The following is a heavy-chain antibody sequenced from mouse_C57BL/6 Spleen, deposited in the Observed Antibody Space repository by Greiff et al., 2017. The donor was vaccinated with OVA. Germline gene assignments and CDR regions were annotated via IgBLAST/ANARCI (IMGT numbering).Heavy chain of an antibody. Sequence: EVQLQQSGPELVKPGASVKISCKASGYTFTDYYMNWVKQSHGKSLEWIGDINPNNGGTSYNQKFKGKATLTVDKSSSTAYMELRSLTSEDSAVYYCARREVFVDYWGQGTTLTVSS. V-gene: IGHV1-26*01. J-gene: IGHJ2*01. CDR3: ARREVFVDY. CDR1: GYTFTDYY. CDR2: INPNNGGT.